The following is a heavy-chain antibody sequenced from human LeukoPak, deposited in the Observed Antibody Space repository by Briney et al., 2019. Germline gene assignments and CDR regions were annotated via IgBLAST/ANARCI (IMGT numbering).Heavy chain of an antibody. CDR3: ARESPLIGYYDSSGPVDY. D-gene: IGHD3-22*01. Sequence: PSQTLSLTCTVSGGSISSGGYYWSWIRQHPGKGLEWIGYIYYSGSTYYNPSLKSRVTISVDTSKNQFSLKLSSVTAADTAVYYCARESPLIGYYDSSGPVDYWGQGTLVTVSS. CDR2: IYYSGST. J-gene: IGHJ4*02. V-gene: IGHV4-31*03. CDR1: GGSISSGGYY.